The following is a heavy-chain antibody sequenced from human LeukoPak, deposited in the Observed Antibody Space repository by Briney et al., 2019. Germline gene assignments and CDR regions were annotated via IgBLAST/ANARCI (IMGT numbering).Heavy chain of an antibody. J-gene: IGHJ3*02. D-gene: IGHD6-19*01. CDR3: ARKGQWLVRGTFDI. CDR2: ISSSGTTM. Sequence: GSLRLSCAAPGFTFSSYEMNWVRQAPGKGLEWVSYISSSGTTMFYADSLKGRFTISRDNAKNSLYLQMNSLRAEDTAVYYCARKGQWLVRGTFDIWGQGTVVTVSS. CDR1: GFTFSSYE. V-gene: IGHV3-48*03.